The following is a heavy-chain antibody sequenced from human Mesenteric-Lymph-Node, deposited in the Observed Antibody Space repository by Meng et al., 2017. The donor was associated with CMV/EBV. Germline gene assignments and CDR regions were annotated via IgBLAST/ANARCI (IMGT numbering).Heavy chain of an antibody. CDR3: AKDGAGCGGDCYF. J-gene: IGHJ4*02. Sequence: GESLKISCAASGFTFSNYWMTWVRQAPGKGLEWVANINQAGSDKYYADSVKGRFTISRDNSKNTLYLQMNSLRAEDTAVYYCAKDGAGCGGDCYFGGQGTLVTVSS. CDR1: GFTFSNYW. D-gene: IGHD2-21*01. V-gene: IGHV3-7*03. CDR2: INQAGSDK.